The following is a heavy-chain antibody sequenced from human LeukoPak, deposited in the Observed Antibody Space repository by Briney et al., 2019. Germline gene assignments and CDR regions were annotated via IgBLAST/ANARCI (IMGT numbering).Heavy chain of an antibody. Sequence: GGSLRLSCAASGFTFSDYTVNWVRQAPGKGLEWISSISSSGGYIYYADSVRGRFTISRDNAKNALHLQMDSLRAEDTALYSCASGGSRSSRPFFWGDGTLVTVSS. CDR1: GFTFSDYT. CDR3: ASGGSRSSRPFF. V-gene: IGHV3-21*01. D-gene: IGHD6-13*01. CDR2: ISSSGGYI. J-gene: IGHJ4*01.